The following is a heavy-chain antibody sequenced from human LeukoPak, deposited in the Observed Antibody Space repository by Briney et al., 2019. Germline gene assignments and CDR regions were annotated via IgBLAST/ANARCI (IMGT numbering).Heavy chain of an antibody. CDR2: IRSKAYGGTT. D-gene: IGHD1-26*01. CDR1: GFTFGDYA. CDR3: TRDPSYSGSFLYYYYYMDV. J-gene: IGHJ6*03. V-gene: IGHV3-49*04. Sequence: PGRSLRLSCTASGFTFGDYAMSWVRQAPGKGLEWVGFIRSKAYGGTTEYAASVKGRFTISRDDSKSIAYLQMNSLKTEDTAVYYCTRDPSYSGSFLYYYYYMDVWGKGTTVTVSS.